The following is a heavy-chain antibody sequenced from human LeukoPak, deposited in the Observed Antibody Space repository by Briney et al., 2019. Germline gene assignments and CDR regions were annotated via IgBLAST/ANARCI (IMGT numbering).Heavy chain of an antibody. V-gene: IGHV1-69-2*01. CDR2: VDPEDGET. CDR1: GYTFTDYY. J-gene: IGHJ4*02. CDR3: ATTEETTIFGVVPH. D-gene: IGHD3-3*01. Sequence: GASVKVSCKASGYTFTDYYMHWVQQAPGKGLEWMGRVDPEDGETIYAEKFQGRVTITADTSTDTAYMELSSLRSEDTAVYYCATTEETTIFGVVPHWGQGTLVTVSS.